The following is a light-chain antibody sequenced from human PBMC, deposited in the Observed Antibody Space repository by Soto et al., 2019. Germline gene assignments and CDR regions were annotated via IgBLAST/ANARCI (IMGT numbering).Light chain of an antibody. Sequence: QSALTQPASVSGSPGQSITISCTGTSSDVGTYNYVSWYQHRPGKAPKLMIYDVSYRPSGVSNRFSGSKSANTASLTISGLQAGDEADYYCSSYTTSNTQVFGGGTKLTVL. CDR1: SSDVGTYNY. CDR3: SSYTTSNTQV. V-gene: IGLV2-14*01. CDR2: DVS. J-gene: IGLJ3*02.